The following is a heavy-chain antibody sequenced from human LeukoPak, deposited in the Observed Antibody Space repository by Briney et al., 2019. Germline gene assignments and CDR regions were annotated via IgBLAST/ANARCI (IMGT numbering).Heavy chain of an antibody. D-gene: IGHD3-9*01. V-gene: IGHV3-9*01. J-gene: IGHJ3*02. CDR2: ISWNSGSI. CDR1: GFTFDDYA. CDR3: AKDISRRGFYGYFDWLRHQEIQDAFDI. Sequence: AGGSLRLSCAASGFTFDDYAVHWVRQAPGKGLEWVSCISWNSGSIGYADSVKGLFTISRDNAKNSMYLQMNSLRAEDTALYYCAKDISRRGFYGYFDWLRHQEIQDAFDIWGQGTMVTVSS.